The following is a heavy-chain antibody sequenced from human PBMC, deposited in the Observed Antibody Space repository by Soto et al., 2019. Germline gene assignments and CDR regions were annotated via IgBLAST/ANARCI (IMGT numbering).Heavy chain of an antibody. D-gene: IGHD2-2*01. V-gene: IGHV4-4*02. CDR2: IYHSGST. J-gene: IGHJ5*02. CDR1: GGSISSSNW. CDR3: ARGESRYQLPNWFDP. Sequence: PSETLSLTCAVSGGSISSSNWWSWVRQPPGKGLEWIGEIYHSGSTNYNPSLKSRVTISVDKSKNQFSLKLGSVTAADTAVYYCARGESRYQLPNWFDPWGQGTLVTVSS.